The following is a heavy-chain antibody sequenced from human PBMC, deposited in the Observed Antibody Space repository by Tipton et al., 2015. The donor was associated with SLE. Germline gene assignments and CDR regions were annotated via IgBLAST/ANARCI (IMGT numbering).Heavy chain of an antibody. J-gene: IGHJ3*02. CDR1: GYSFTNYW. Sequence: QLVQSGAEVKKPGESLKISCKASGYSFTNYWIAWVRQMPGKGLEWMGIIYPGDSDTRYSPSFQGQVTISADKSISTAYLQWSSLKASDTAMYYCARPLDYYDSSAFDIRGQGTMVTVSS. V-gene: IGHV5-51*03. D-gene: IGHD3-22*01. CDR3: ARPLDYYDSSAFDI. CDR2: IYPGDSDT.